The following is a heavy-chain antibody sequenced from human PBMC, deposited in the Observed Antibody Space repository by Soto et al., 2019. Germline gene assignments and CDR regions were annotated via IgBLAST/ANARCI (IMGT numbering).Heavy chain of an antibody. D-gene: IGHD2-21*02. Sequence: SETLSLTCTVSGGSISGYYWSWIRQPPGKGLEWIGYMYNTGSTVYNPSFKSRVTILVDTSKNQFSLKLNSVTAADTAVYYCARDLWGYCGTDCYPLDVWGQGTTVTVSS. J-gene: IGHJ6*02. V-gene: IGHV4-59*01. CDR2: MYNTGST. CDR1: GGSISGYY. CDR3: ARDLWGYCGTDCYPLDV.